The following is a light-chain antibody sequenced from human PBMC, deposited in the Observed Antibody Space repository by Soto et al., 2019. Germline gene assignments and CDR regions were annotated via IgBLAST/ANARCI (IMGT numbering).Light chain of an antibody. CDR3: QHYNGFSWT. J-gene: IGKJ1*01. CDR2: AAS. Sequence: DIQMTQSPSSLSASVGDRITITCQASQDISIYLNWYQQKPGKAPKLLIYAASSLQSGVPSRFSGGGSGTEFTLTISSLQPDDFATYYCQHYNGFSWTFGQGTKVDIK. V-gene: IGKV1-39*01. CDR1: QDISIY.